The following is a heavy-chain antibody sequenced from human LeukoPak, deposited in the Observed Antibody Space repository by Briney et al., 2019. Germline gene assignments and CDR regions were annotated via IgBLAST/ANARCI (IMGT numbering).Heavy chain of an antibody. D-gene: IGHD5-12*01. CDR3: ARADSGNDSFDF. Sequence: SETLSLTCTVSGGSISSGSYYWSWIRQHPGKGLEWIGYIYYSGSTYYNPSLKSRVTISVDTSKNQFSLKLSSVTDADTAVYYCARADSGNDSFDFWGQGTLVTVSS. J-gene: IGHJ4*02. CDR2: IYYSGST. V-gene: IGHV4-31*03. CDR1: GGSISSGSYY.